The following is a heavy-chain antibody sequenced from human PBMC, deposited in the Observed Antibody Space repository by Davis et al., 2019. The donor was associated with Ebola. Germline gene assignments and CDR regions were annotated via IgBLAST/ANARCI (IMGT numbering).Heavy chain of an antibody. V-gene: IGHV3-7*01. Sequence: GGSLRLSCAASGFSFSSYWMSWVRQAPGKGLEWVASIKQDGSEKYYVDSVKGRFTISRDNAKNSLYRQMNSLRAEDTAVYYCLYGMDVWGQGTTVTVSS. CDR3: LYGMDV. CDR2: IKQDGSEK. J-gene: IGHJ6*02. CDR1: GFSFSSYW.